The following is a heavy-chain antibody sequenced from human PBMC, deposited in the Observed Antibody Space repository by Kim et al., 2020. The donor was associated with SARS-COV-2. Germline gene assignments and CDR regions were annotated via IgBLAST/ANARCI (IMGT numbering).Heavy chain of an antibody. Sequence: YAQKVQGRVTITADESTRTAYMELGSLRSEDTAVYYCARAGNYYYYGMDVWGQGTTVTVSS. J-gene: IGHJ6*02. V-gene: IGHV1-69*01. CDR3: ARAGNYYYYGMDV.